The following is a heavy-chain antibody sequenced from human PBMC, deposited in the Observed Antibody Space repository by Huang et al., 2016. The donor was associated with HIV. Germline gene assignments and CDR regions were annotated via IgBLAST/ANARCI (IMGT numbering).Heavy chain of an antibody. V-gene: IGHV7-4-1*02. CDR1: GYTFTTYS. D-gene: IGHD3-9*01. CDR2: IKTKTGKP. J-gene: IGHJ4*02. Sequence: QVQLVPSGSELRKPGASVKVSCKASGYTFTTYSLIWVRQAPGQGLEWRGWIKTKTGKPTYAQGFTGRVVFSLDTTVNTAYLQISSLKTDDTAKYFCARYRLTGTFLDSWGQGTQVTVSS. CDR3: ARYRLTGTFLDS.